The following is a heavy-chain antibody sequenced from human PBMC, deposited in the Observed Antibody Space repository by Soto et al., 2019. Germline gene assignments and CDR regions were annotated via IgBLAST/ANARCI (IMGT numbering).Heavy chain of an antibody. Sequence: ASVKVSCKASGYTFTSYAMHWVRQAPGQRLEWMGWINAGNGNTKYSQKFQGRVTITRDTSASTAYMELSSLRSEDTAVYYCARERITMVRGVIKTYYYYGMDVWGQGTTVTVSS. J-gene: IGHJ6*02. CDR3: ARERITMVRGVIKTYYYYGMDV. CDR2: INAGNGNT. V-gene: IGHV1-3*01. CDR1: GYTFTSYA. D-gene: IGHD3-10*01.